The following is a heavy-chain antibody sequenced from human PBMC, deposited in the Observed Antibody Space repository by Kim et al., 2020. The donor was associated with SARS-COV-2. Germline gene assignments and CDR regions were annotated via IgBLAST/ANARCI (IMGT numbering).Heavy chain of an antibody. D-gene: IGHD6-6*01. CDR3: ARVRYSSSPGRSDY. Sequence: VDSAKGRFTISRDNAKNSLYLHMNRLRAEDTAVYYCARVRYSSSPGRSDYWGQGTLVTVSS. J-gene: IGHJ4*02. V-gene: IGHV3-7*01.